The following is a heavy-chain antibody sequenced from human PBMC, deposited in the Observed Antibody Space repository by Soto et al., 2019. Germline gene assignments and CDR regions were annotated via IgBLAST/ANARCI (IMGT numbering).Heavy chain of an antibody. CDR2: ISAYNGNT. CDR3: ARVGGLFMVVTAISYNLVHP. D-gene: IGHD2-21*02. J-gene: IGHJ5*02. Sequence: QVQLVQSGAEVKKPGASVKVSCKASGYTFTSYGISWVRQAPGQGLEWMGWISAYNGNTNYAQKLQGRVTMTTDTSTSTAYMEVRSLRSDDTAVYFLARVGGLFMVVTAISYNLVHPWGQGTLVTGSS. V-gene: IGHV1-18*01. CDR1: GYTFTSYG.